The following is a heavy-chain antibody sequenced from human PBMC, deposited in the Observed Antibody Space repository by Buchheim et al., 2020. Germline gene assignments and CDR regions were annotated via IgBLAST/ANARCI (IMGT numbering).Heavy chain of an antibody. CDR3: ARGDDYGDTYFDY. J-gene: IGHJ4*02. Sequence: EVQLVESGGGLVQPGGSLRLSCAASGFTFSSYSMNWVRQAPGKGLEWVSYISSSSSTIYYADPVKGRFTISRDNAKNSLYLQMNSLRAEDTAVYYCARGDDYGDTYFDYWGQGTL. D-gene: IGHD4-17*01. CDR1: GFTFSSYS. V-gene: IGHV3-48*01. CDR2: ISSSSSTI.